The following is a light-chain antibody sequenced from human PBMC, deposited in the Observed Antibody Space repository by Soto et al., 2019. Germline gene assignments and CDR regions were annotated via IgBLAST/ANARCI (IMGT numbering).Light chain of an antibody. V-gene: IGLV2-8*01. CDR3: KSYAGSNTYV. CDR1: KNDIGVYDF. CDR2: EVV. Sequence: TQPPSSSGSPGQSVTISCTGTKNDIGVYDFVSWYQHHPGKAPRLIIYEVVQRPSGVPDRFSGSKSGNTASLTVSGLQAADEADYFCKSYAGSNTYVFGSGTKVTAL. J-gene: IGLJ1*01.